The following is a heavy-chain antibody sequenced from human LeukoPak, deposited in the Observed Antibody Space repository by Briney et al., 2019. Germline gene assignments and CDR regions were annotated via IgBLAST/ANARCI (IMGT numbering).Heavy chain of an antibody. V-gene: IGHV1-69*05. CDR2: IIPIFGTA. CDR1: GGTFSSYA. CDR3: ARGYSGSYYVDY. Sequence: ASVKVSCKASGGTFSSYAISWVRQAPGQGLEWMGGIIPIFGTANYAQKFQGRVTMTRDMSTSTVYMELSSLRSEDTAVYYCARGYSGSYYVDYWGQGTLVTVSS. J-gene: IGHJ4*02. D-gene: IGHD1-26*01.